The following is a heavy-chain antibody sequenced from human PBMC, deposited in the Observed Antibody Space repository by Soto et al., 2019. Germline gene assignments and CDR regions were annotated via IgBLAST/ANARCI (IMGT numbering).Heavy chain of an antibody. CDR1: GFTFSEYG. V-gene: IGHV3-30*18. CDR2: ISYGGSHK. Sequence: GGSLRLSCTASGFTFSEYGIHWVRQAPGKGLEWVAVISYGGSHKYYAGSVKGRFTISRDDSKNTVYLQMNSLKTDDTAVYYCAKEMFPRTVLDSSSPWGDFWGRGS. D-gene: IGHD2-15*01. J-gene: IGHJ4*02. CDR3: AKEMFPRTVLDSSSPWGDF.